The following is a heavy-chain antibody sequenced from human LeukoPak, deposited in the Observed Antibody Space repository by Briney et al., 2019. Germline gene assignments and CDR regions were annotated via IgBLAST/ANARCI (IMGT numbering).Heavy chain of an antibody. Sequence: ASVKVSCKASGYTFTSYAMNWVRQAPGQGLEWMGWINTNTGNPTYAQGLTGRFVFSLDTPVSTAYLQISSLKAEDTAVYYCARWDYDSSGYALYYFDYWGQGTLVTVSS. J-gene: IGHJ4*02. CDR3: ARWDYDSSGYALYYFDY. D-gene: IGHD3-22*01. CDR2: INTNTGNP. V-gene: IGHV7-4-1*02. CDR1: GYTFTSYA.